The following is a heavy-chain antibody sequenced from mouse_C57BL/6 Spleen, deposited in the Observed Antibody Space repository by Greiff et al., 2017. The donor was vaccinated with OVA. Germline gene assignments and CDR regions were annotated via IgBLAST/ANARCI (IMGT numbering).Heavy chain of an antibody. J-gene: IGHJ2*01. CDR2: ISYDGSN. CDR3: ARDGSSYVDYFDY. Sequence: VQLKESGPGLVKPSQSLSLTCSVTGYSITSGYYWNWIRQFPGNKLEWMGYISYDGSNNYNPSLKNRISITRDTSKNQFFLKLNSVTTEDTATYYCARDGSSYVDYFDYWGQGTTLTVSS. CDR1: GYSITSGYY. V-gene: IGHV3-6*01. D-gene: IGHD1-1*01.